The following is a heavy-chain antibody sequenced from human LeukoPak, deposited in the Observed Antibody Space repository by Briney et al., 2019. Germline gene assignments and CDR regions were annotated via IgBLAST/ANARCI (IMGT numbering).Heavy chain of an antibody. CDR3: ARSGDYYDSSGYYSSSYYFDY. CDR2: IYYSGST. D-gene: IGHD3-22*01. Sequence: SETLSLTCTVSGGSISSSSYSWGWIRQPPGKGLEWIGSIYYSGSTYYNPSLKSRVTISVDTSKNQFSLKLSSVTAADTAVYYCARSGDYYDSSGYYSSSYYFDYWGQGTLVTVSS. J-gene: IGHJ4*02. CDR1: GGSISSSSYS. V-gene: IGHV4-39*01.